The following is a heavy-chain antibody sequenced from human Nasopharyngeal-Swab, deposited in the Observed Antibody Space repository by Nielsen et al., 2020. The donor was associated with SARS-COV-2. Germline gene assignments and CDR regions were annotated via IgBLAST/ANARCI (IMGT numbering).Heavy chain of an antibody. V-gene: IGHV3-30*03. J-gene: IGHJ4*02. CDR2: IAHDASNE. D-gene: IGHD4-17*01. Sequence: GESLKISCVVSGFTFSSFGMHWVRQAPGKGLEWVAFIAHDASNEYYGDSVKGRFSISRDSSKNTLYLQMDSLRGEDTAVYYCARDAPAHYGAFYWGRGTLVTVSS. CDR1: GFTFSSFG. CDR3: ARDAPAHYGAFY.